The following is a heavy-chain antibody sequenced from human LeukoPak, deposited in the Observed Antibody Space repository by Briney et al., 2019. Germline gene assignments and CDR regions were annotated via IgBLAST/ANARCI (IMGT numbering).Heavy chain of an antibody. Sequence: SETLSLTRAVYGGSFSGYYWSWIRQPPGKGLEWIGEINHSGSTNYNPSLKSRVTISVDTSKNQFSLKLSSVTAADTAVYYCARGRDGDYDQDSYYFDYWGQGTLVTVSS. V-gene: IGHV4-34*01. CDR2: INHSGST. J-gene: IGHJ4*02. CDR3: ARGRDGDYDQDSYYFDY. CDR1: GGSFSGYY. D-gene: IGHD4-17*01.